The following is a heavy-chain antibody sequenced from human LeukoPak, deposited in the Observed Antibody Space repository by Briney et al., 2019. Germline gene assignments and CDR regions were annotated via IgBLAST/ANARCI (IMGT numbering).Heavy chain of an antibody. J-gene: IGHJ4*02. CDR3: ARGQGTVAIDY. D-gene: IGHD5-12*01. CDR1: GGSIKSSSYY. V-gene: IGHV4-39*07. Sequence: SETLSLNCTVSGGSIKSSSYYWGWIRQPPRKGLEWIGEINHSGSTNYNPSLKSQVTISADTSKNQFSLNMRSMTAADTAVYYCARGQGTVAIDYWGQGILVTVSS. CDR2: INHSGST.